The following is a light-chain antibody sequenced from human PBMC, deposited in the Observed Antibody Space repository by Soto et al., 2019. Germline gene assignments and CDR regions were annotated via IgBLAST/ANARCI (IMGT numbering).Light chain of an antibody. CDR1: QSVSLS. V-gene: IGKV3-15*01. CDR3: QQRNEWPLT. J-gene: IGKJ5*01. CDR2: GAS. Sequence: EIVLTQSPATLSLSPGERATLSCRASQSVSLSLAWYQMRPGQPPRLLIYGASTRATDIPARFSGSGSGTDFTLTISSLQSEDFAIYYCQQRNEWPLTFGQGTRLEIK.